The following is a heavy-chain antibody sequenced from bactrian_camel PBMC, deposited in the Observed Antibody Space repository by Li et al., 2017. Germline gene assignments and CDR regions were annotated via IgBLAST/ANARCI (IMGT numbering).Heavy chain of an antibody. CDR1: GFTFRHYG. CDR3: STSRTTY. V-gene: IGHV3S6*01. Sequence: HVQLVESGGGSVQAGGSLKLSCEGSGFTFRHYGISWVRQAPGKGLECVASIYSDGSGTYYSNSVKGRFTVSRDNANNLAYLQMTSLKSEDTALYYCSTSRTTYWGQGTQVTVS. J-gene: IGHJ4*01. CDR2: IYSDGSGT.